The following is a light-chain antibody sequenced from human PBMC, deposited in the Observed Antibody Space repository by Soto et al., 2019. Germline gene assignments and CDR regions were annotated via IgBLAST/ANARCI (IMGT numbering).Light chain of an antibody. Sequence: EIVLTQSPGTLSLSPGERASLSCRASQSLNNRYLAWYQQTPGQAPRLLMYDASNRATGIPDRFSGSGSGTDFTLTISRLESEDFAVYYCQHYSNTPWTFGQGTKVEIK. CDR3: QHYSNTPWT. V-gene: IGKV3-20*01. CDR1: QSLNNRY. J-gene: IGKJ1*01. CDR2: DAS.